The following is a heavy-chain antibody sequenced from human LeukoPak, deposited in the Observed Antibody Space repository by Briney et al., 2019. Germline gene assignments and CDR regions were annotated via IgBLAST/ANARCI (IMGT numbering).Heavy chain of an antibody. J-gene: IGHJ5*02. CDR3: AREKGCSSTSCYCRPWFDP. D-gene: IGHD2-2*01. CDR1: GGSFSGYY. V-gene: IGHV4-34*01. CDR2: INHSGST. Sequence: SETLSLTCAVYGGSFSGYYWSWIRQPPGRGLEWIGEINHSGSTNYNPSLKSRVTISVDTSKNQFSLKLSSVTAADTAVYYCAREKGCSSTSCYCRPWFDPWGQGTLVTVSS.